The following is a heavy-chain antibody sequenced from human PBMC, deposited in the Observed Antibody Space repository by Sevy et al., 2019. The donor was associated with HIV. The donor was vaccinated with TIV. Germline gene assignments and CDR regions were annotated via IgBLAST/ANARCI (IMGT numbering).Heavy chain of an antibody. J-gene: IGHJ4*02. CDR2: ISYDGNNK. CDR1: GFTFSSYA. V-gene: IGHV3-30-3*01. D-gene: IGHD3-22*01. CDR3: ARDVSYYDRSGYGLDY. Sequence: GGSLRLSCAASGFTFSSYAIHWVRQAPGKGLEWVAVISYDGNNKYYADSVKGRFTISRDNSKNTLYLQMNSLRAEDTAVYYCARDVSYYDRSGYGLDYWGQGTVVTVSS.